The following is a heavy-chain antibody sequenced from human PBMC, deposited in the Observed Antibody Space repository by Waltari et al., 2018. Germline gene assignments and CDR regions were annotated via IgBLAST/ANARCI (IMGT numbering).Heavy chain of an antibody. D-gene: IGHD3-10*01. CDR3: ADTMVQGRFSDY. CDR1: GFPFSSYA. Sequence: EVQLLESGGGLVQPGGSLRLSCAAPGFPFSSYAMSWFRQAPGKGLEWVSAISGSGGSTYYAYSVKGRFTISRDNSKNTLYLQMNSLRAEDTAVYYCADTMVQGRFSDYWGQGTLVTVSS. CDR2: ISGSGGST. V-gene: IGHV3-23*01. J-gene: IGHJ4*02.